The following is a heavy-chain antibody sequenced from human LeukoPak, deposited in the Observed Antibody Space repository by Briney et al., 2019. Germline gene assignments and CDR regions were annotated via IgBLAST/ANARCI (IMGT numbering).Heavy chain of an antibody. CDR1: GGSISGYY. CDR2: IYYTGIT. Sequence: SETLSLTCSVSGGSISGYYWSWIRQFPGKGLEWIGYIYYTGITNYNPSLNSRVTISIDTSKSQFSLKLTSVTAADTAVYYCTRGYNYGPYYYYYYMDVWAKGTTVTVSS. V-gene: IGHV4-59*01. CDR3: TRGYNYGPYYYYYYMDV. D-gene: IGHD5-18*01. J-gene: IGHJ6*03.